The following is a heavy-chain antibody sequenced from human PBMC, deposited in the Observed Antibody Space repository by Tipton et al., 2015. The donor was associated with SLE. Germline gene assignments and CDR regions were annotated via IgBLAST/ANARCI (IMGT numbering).Heavy chain of an antibody. CDR1: GGSISSYY. CDR3: AGDQYDSSGYYYPPHFDY. Sequence: TLSLTCTVSGGSISSYYWSWIRQPPGKGLEWIGYIYYSGSTNYNPSLKSRVPISVDTSKNQFSQKLSSVTAADTAVYYCAGDQYDSSGYYYPPHFDYWGQGTLVTVSS. D-gene: IGHD3-22*01. CDR2: IYYSGST. V-gene: IGHV4-59*08. J-gene: IGHJ4*02.